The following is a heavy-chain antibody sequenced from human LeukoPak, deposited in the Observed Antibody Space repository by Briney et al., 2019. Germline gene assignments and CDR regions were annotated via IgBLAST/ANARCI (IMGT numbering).Heavy chain of an antibody. D-gene: IGHD6-13*01. CDR3: ARDPSSSWYSGWFDP. Sequence: PGGSLRLSCAASGFTFSDYYMSWIRQAPGKGLEWVSYISSRSSTIYYADSVKGRFTISRDNAKNSLYLQMNSLRAEDTAVYYCARDPSSSWYSGWFDPWGQGTLVTVSS. CDR1: GFTFSDYY. V-gene: IGHV3-11*04. CDR2: ISSRSSTI. J-gene: IGHJ5*02.